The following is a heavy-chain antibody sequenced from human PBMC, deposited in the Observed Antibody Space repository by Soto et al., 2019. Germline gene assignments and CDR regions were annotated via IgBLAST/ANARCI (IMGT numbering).Heavy chain of an antibody. J-gene: IGHJ4*02. CDR2: ISYDGSNK. CDR3: ARPVAGTGEEDY. Sequence: QVQLVESGGGVVQPGRSLRLSCAASGFTFSRYAMHWVRQAPGKGLEWVAVISYDGSNKYYADSVKGRFTISRDNSKNTLYLQMYSLRADDTAVYSCARPVAGTGEEDYWGQGALVTVSS. V-gene: IGHV3-30-3*01. D-gene: IGHD6-19*01. CDR1: GFTFSRYA.